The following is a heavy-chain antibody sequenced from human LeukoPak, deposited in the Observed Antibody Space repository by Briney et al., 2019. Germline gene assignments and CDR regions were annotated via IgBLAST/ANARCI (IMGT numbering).Heavy chain of an antibody. J-gene: IGHJ4*02. CDR3: AKWPDYGSGSSLDY. Sequence: GGSLRLSCAVSGFSVNNNYLSWVRQAPGKGLEWVSGMGGTDGVAYYADSVKGRFTISRDNSKNTLYLQMSSLRAEDTAVYYCAKWPDYGSGSSLDYWGQGTLVTVSS. D-gene: IGHD3-10*01. CDR2: MGGTDGVA. V-gene: IGHV3-23*01. CDR1: GFSVNNNY.